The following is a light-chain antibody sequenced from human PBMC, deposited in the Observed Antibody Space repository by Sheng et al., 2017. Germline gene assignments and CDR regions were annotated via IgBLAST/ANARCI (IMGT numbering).Light chain of an antibody. Sequence: QSALTQPASVSGSPGQSITISCTGTSDDVGNFNFVSWYQQHPGEAPKLIIFDVTNRPSGVSNRFSGSKSGNTASLTISGLQAEDEADHYCCSYTSTITYVFGSGTKVTVL. CDR2: DVT. CDR1: SDDVGNFNF. J-gene: IGLJ1*01. CDR3: CSYTSTITYV. V-gene: IGLV2-14*03.